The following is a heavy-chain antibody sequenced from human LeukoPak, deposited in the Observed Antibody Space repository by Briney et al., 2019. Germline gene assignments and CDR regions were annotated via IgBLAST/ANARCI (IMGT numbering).Heavy chain of an antibody. CDR2: ISGVGVTT. CDR1: GFTFSDYA. Sequence: GESLRLSCTASGFTFSDYAMNCVRQVPGNGLEWVSYISGVGVTTYYADSVKGHFTVSRDNSKNTLFLQISSLRAEDTALFYCAKDSIQRNGVFDAFDIWGQGAMVTVSS. D-gene: IGHD2-8*01. V-gene: IGHV3-23*01. J-gene: IGHJ3*02. CDR3: AKDSIQRNGVFDAFDI.